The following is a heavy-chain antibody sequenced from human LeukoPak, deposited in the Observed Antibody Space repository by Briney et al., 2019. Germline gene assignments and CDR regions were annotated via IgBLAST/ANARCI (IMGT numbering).Heavy chain of an antibody. J-gene: IGHJ6*02. V-gene: IGHV3-30*04. CDR3: ARGSYGLGLDYYFYAMDV. CDR1: GFTFSTYA. D-gene: IGHD2-15*01. CDR2: ISYDGSNK. Sequence: GGSLRLSCAASGFTFSTYAMHWVRQVPGKGLQWVAVISYDGSNKYYADSVKGRFTISRDNSKNTLYLQMNSLRAEDTAVYYCARGSYGLGLDYYFYAMDVWGQGTTVTVSS.